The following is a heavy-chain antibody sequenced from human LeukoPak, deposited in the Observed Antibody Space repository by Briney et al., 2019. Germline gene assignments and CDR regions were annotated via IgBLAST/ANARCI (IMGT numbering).Heavy chain of an antibody. J-gene: IGHJ4*02. V-gene: IGHV1-69-2*01. CDR1: GYTFTDYY. CDR3: ATSRYDFWSGYSVPY. Sequence: ASVKVSCKVSGYTFTDYYMHWVQQAPGKGLEWMGLVDPEDGETIYAEKFRGRVTMTEDTSTDTAYMELSSLRSEDTAVYYCATSRYDFWSGYSVPYWGQGTLVTVSS. D-gene: IGHD3-3*01. CDR2: VDPEDGET.